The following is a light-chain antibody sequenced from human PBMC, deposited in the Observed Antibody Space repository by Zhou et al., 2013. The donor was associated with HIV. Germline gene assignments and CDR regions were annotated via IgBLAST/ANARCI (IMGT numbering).Light chain of an antibody. Sequence: EIVLTQSPGTLSSSPGERATLSCRASQSVSSTYLAWYQQKPGQAPRLLIYGASSRATGIPDRFSGSGSGTDFTLTISRLEPEDFAVYYCQQYGDSPPWTFGQGTKVEI. J-gene: IGKJ1*01. CDR2: GAS. CDR3: QQYGDSPPWT. V-gene: IGKV3-20*01. CDR1: QSVSSTY.